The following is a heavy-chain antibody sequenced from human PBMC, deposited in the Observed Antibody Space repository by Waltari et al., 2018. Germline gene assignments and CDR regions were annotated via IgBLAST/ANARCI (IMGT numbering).Heavy chain of an antibody. J-gene: IGHJ5*02. CDR3: ARHRAIAARRDWFDP. D-gene: IGHD6-6*01. Sequence: QVQLQESGPGLVKPSETLSLTCAVSGYSISSGYYWGWIRQPPGKGLEWIGSIYHSGSTYYNPSLKSRVTISVDTSKNQFSLKLSSVTAADTAVYYCARHRAIAARRDWFDPWGQGTLVTVSS. CDR2: IYHSGST. CDR1: GYSISSGYY. V-gene: IGHV4-38-2*01.